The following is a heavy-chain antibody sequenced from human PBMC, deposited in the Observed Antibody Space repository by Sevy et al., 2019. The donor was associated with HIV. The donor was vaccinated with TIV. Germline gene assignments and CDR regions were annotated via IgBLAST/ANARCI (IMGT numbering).Heavy chain of an antibody. CDR1: GGTFSSYA. V-gene: IGHV1-69*13. CDR2: IIPIFGTA. Sequence: ASVKVSCKASGGTFSSYAISWVRQAPGQGLEWMGGIIPIFGTANYAQKFQGRVTITADESTSTAYMELSSLRSEDTAVYYCALENKNWFDPWGQGTLVTVSS. J-gene: IGHJ5*02. CDR3: ALENKNWFDP.